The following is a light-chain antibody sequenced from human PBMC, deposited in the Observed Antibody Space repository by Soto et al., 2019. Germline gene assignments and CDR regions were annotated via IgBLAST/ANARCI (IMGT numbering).Light chain of an antibody. Sequence: DIQMTQSPSTLSGSVGDRVTITCRASQTISSWLAWYQQKPGKAPKLLIYDASSLESGVPSRFSGSGSGTEFTLTISSLQPDDVAIYYCQQYNDYSWTFGQGTKVDIK. CDR1: QTISSW. CDR2: DAS. V-gene: IGKV1-5*01. J-gene: IGKJ1*01. CDR3: QQYNDYSWT.